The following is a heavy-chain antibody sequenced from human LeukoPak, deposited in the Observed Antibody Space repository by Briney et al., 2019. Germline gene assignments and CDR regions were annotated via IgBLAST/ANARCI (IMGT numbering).Heavy chain of an antibody. CDR2: IIPILGIA. CDR3: ARDQGEMATISGPHYYYYGMDV. J-gene: IGHJ6*02. D-gene: IGHD5-24*01. CDR1: GGTFSSYA. Sequence: ASVKVSCKASGGTFSSYAISWVRQAPGQGLEWMGRIIPILGIANYAQKFQGRVTITADKSTSTAYMELSSLRSEDTAVYYCARDQGEMATISGPHYYYYGMDVWGQGTTVTVSS. V-gene: IGHV1-69*04.